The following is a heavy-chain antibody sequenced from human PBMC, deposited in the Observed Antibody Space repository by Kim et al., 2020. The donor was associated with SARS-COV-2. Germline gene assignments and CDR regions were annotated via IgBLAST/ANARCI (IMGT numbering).Heavy chain of an antibody. V-gene: IGHV3-30*01. Sequence: ADDGKGRLTRSRDNSKTTMYLQMNSLRAEDTAVYYCARDSASRVRGVILYWGQGTLVTVSS. J-gene: IGHJ4*02. CDR3: ARDSASRVRGVILY. D-gene: IGHD3-10*01.